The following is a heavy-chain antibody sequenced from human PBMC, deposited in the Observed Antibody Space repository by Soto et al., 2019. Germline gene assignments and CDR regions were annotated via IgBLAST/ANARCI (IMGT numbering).Heavy chain of an antibody. Sequence: SETLSLTCAVYGGSFNRYSWSWIRQPTGKGLEWIGEINHGGSTKYNPSLKSRVTISEDTTKNQFSLKMNCVTAEDKAVYYCARALGSTVVKKVRYLDPWGRGTLVTVSS. CDR1: GGSFNRYS. J-gene: IGHJ2*01. CDR3: ARALGSTVVKKVRYLDP. CDR2: INHGGST. D-gene: IGHD3-22*01. V-gene: IGHV4-34*01.